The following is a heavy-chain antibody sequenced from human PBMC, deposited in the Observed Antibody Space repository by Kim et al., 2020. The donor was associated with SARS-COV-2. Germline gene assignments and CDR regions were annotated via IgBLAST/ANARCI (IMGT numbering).Heavy chain of an antibody. Sequence: ASVKVSCKASGYTFTSYYMHWVRQAPGQVLEWMGIINPSGCSTIYAQKFQGRVTMTRDTSTSTVYMELSSLRSEDTAVYYCARDPDYGAYYYYGMDVWGQGTTVTVSS. CDR1: GYTFTSYY. CDR3: ARDPDYGAYYYYGMDV. D-gene: IGHD4-17*01. V-gene: IGHV1-46*01. J-gene: IGHJ6*02. CDR2: INPSGCST.